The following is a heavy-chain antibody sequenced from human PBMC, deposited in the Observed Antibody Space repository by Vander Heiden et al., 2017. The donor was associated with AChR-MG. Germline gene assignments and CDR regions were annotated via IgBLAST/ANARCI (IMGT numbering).Heavy chain of an antibody. CDR1: GFTFRSYA. CDR2: IRGRGGST. V-gene: IGHV3-23*01. D-gene: IGHD6-19*01. J-gene: IGHJ4*02. Sequence: EVQLLASGGGLVQPGGSLRLSCAASGFTFRSYAMSWVGQDPGKGLEWVSAIRGRGGSTYYADSVKGRCTISRDNSKNTLYLQMNSLRAEDTAVYYCAKGGEYYSSGWYGDYWGQGTLVTVSA. CDR3: AKGGEYYSSGWYGDY.